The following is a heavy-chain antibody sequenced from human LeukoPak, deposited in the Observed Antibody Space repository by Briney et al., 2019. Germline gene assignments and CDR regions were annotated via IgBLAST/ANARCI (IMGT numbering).Heavy chain of an antibody. CDR3: AKARRDSSVDY. J-gene: IGHJ4*02. CDR1: GFTFGSYG. CDR2: ISYDGSNK. Sequence: GGSLRLSCAASGFTFGSYGMHWVRQAPGKGLEWVAVISYDGSNKYYADSVKGRFTISRDNSKNTLYLQMNSLRAEDTAVYYCAKARRDSSVDYWGQGTLVTVSS. D-gene: IGHD3-22*01. V-gene: IGHV3-30*18.